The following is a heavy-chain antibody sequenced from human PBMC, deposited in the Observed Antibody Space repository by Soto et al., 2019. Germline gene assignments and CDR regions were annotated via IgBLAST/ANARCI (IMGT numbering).Heavy chain of an antibody. Sequence: EVHLLESGGGLVQPGGSLRLSCAASGFTFSSYAMSWVRQAPGKGLEWVSGISGSGDSTYDADSVKGRFTISRDNSRNTLYLQMNSLRGDDTALYYCAKGSDSSSWNNWFDPWGRGALVTVSS. V-gene: IGHV3-23*01. J-gene: IGHJ5*02. CDR3: AKGSDSSSWNNWFDP. CDR2: ISGSGDST. CDR1: GFTFSSYA. D-gene: IGHD6-13*01.